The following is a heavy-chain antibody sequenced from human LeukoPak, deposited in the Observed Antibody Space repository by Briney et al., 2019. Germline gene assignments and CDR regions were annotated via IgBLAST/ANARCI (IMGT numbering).Heavy chain of an antibody. D-gene: IGHD3-22*01. CDR2: INSKRDYT. CDR3: AKDRPNYFETNGHYYRRDGDY. CDR1: GFTFNIYA. Sequence: GGALRLSCAASGFTFNIYAMRRARQSPKKEMEGMSGINSKRDYTFYAASVRGRFTISRDNSRNTLYLQMNSLTAEDTAIYYCAKDRPNYFETNGHYYRRDGDYWGQGILVTVSS. J-gene: IGHJ4*02. V-gene: IGHV3-23*01.